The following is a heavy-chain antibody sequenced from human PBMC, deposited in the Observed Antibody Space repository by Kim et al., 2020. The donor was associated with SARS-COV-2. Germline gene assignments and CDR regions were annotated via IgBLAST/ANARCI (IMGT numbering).Heavy chain of an antibody. CDR1: GFTFSSYA. CDR3: ARGYGDYVPFDY. J-gene: IGHJ4*02. CDR2: ISYDGSNK. Sequence: GGSLRLSCAAAGFTFSSYAMHWVRQAPGKGLEWVAVISYDGSNKYYADSVKGRFTISRDNSKNTLYLQMNSLRAEDTAVYYCARGYGDYVPFDYWVQGTLVNVCS. D-gene: IGHD4-17*01. V-gene: IGHV3-30*04.